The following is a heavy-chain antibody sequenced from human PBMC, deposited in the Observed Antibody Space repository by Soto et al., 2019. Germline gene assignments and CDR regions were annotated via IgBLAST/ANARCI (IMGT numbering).Heavy chain of an antibody. CDR2: IYWDDDK. D-gene: IGHD2-15*01. V-gene: IGHV2-5*02. CDR1: GFSLTTTGVG. Sequence: QITLKESGPTLVKPTQTLTLTCTFSGFSLTTTGVGVGWIRQPPGKALEWLAIIYWDDDKRYSPSLKSRLTITKDTSKNQVVLTITNMDPVDTATYFCAHRAVLCSGGTCYSQPFDFWGQGTLVTVSS. J-gene: IGHJ4*02. CDR3: AHRAVLCSGGTCYSQPFDF.